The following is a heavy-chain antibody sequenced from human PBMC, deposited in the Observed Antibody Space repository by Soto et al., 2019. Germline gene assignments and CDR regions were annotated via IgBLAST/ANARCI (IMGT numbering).Heavy chain of an antibody. V-gene: IGHV3-33*08. Sequence: GGSLRLSCAASGFTFRNYNMNWVRQAPGKGLEWVSLISYDGSIIDHADSVKGRFTISRDNSKNTVYLQMNSLGDEDTAVYYCARATSGSFDALDMWGQGTMVTVSS. J-gene: IGHJ3*02. D-gene: IGHD1-26*01. CDR2: ISYDGSII. CDR1: GFTFRNYN. CDR3: ARATSGSFDALDM.